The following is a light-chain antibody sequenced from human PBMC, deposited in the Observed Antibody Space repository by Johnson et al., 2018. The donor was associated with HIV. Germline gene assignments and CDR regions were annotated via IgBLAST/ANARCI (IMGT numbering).Light chain of an antibody. CDR1: SSNIGNKY. CDR2: ENN. V-gene: IGLV1-51*02. J-gene: IGLJ1*01. CDR3: GTWDNSLNTGAV. Sequence: QSVLTQPPSVSAAPGQKVTISCSGSSSNIGNKYVSWYQQLPGTAPKLLIYENNKRPSGIPDRFSGSKSGTSATLGITGLQTGDEADYYCGTWDNSLNTGAVFGPGTKVTVL.